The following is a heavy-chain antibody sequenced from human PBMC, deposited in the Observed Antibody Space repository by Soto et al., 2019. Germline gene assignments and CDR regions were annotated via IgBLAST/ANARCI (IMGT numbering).Heavy chain of an antibody. CDR3: AKDAITMVRGVIRYYGMDV. CDR1: GFTFDDYA. V-gene: IGHV3-9*01. J-gene: IGHJ6*02. CDR2: ISWNSGSI. D-gene: IGHD3-10*01. Sequence: EVQLVESGGGLVQPGRSLRLSCAASGFTFDDYAMHWVRQAPGKGLEWVSGISWNSGSIGYADSVKGRFTISRDNAKNSLYLQRNSLRAEDTALYYCAKDAITMVRGVIRYYGMDVWGQGTTVTVSS.